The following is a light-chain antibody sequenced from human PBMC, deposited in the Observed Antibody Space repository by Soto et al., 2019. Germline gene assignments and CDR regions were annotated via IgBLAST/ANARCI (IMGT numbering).Light chain of an antibody. CDR2: DVS. CDR1: SSDVGGYNY. J-gene: IGLJ1*01. Sequence: QSALTQPASVSGSPGQSITISCTGTSSDVGGYNYVSWYQQHPGKAPKLLIYDVSNRPSGVYNRFSGSKARNTASLTISGLHAEDEADYYCSSYTSSSTLLYVFGTGTKVTVL. V-gene: IGLV2-14*01. CDR3: SSYTSSSTLLYV.